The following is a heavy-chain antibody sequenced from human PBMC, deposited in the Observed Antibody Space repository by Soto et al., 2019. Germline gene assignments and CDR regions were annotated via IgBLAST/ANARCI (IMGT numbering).Heavy chain of an antibody. D-gene: IGHD3-3*01. V-gene: IGHV3-33*01. CDR2: IWYDGSNK. CDR3: ARDPITIFGVVPQPSV. CDR1: GFTFSSYG. Sequence: GGSLRLSCAASGFTFSSYGMHWVRQAPGKGLEWVAVIWYDGSNKYYADSVKGRFTISRDNSKNTLYLQMNSLRAEDTAVYYCARDPITIFGVVPQPSVWGQGTRVTVAS. J-gene: IGHJ3*01.